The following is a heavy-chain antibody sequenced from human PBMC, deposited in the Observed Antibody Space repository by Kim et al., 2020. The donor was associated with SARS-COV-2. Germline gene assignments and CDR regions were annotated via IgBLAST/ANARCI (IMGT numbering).Heavy chain of an antibody. Sequence: ASVKVSCKASGYTFSNYAIHWVLQAPGQRLEWMGWINAGNGNTKYSQKFQGRVTITRDTSASTAYMELSSLSSEDTAVYYCARGWVDTAMVVSYYYYSMDVWGQGTTVTVSS. CDR3: ARGWVDTAMVVSYYYYSMDV. V-gene: IGHV1-3*01. J-gene: IGHJ6*02. CDR1: GYTFSNYA. D-gene: IGHD5-18*01. CDR2: INAGNGNT.